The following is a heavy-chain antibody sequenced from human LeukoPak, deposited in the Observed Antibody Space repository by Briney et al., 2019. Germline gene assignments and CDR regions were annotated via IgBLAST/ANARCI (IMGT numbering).Heavy chain of an antibody. CDR3: ARGIGNWFDP. D-gene: IGHD2-21*01. CDR2: IYYSGST. Sequence: KTSETLSLTCTVSGGSISSYYWGWIRQPPGKGLEWIGYIYYSGSTNYNPSLKSRVTISVDTSKNQFSLKLSSVTAADTAVYYCARGIGNWFDPWGQGTLVTVSS. CDR1: GGSISSYY. V-gene: IGHV4-59*01. J-gene: IGHJ5*02.